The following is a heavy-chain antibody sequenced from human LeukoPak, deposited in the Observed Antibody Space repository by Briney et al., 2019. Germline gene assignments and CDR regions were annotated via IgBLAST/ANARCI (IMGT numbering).Heavy chain of an antibody. D-gene: IGHD2-15*01. CDR3: AKSHSVAQRGYFDF. J-gene: IGHJ4*02. CDR2: VSDSGGST. CDR1: RFTFSTYA. V-gene: IGHV3-23*01. Sequence: GGSLRLSCAASRFTFSTYAMSWVRQAPGKGLEWLSTVSDSGGSTYYADSVKGRFTISRDNSKNTLYLQMNSLRAEDTAVYYCAKSHSVAQRGYFDFWGQGTLVTVPS.